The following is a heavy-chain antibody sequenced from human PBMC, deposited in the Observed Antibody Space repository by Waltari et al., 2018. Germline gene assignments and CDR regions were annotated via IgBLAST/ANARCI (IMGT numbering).Heavy chain of an antibody. CDR2: INHSGST. J-gene: IGHJ4*02. Sequence: FSGYYWSWIRQPPGKGLEWIGEINHSGSTNYNPSLKSRVTISVDTSKNQFSLKLSSVTAADTAVYYCARGVYCSSTSCYVDYWGQGTLVTVSS. CDR3: ARGVYCSSTSCYVDY. CDR1: FSGYY. D-gene: IGHD2-2*01. V-gene: IGHV4-34*01.